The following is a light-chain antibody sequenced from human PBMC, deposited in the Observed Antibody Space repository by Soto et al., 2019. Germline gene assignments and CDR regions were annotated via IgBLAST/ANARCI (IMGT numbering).Light chain of an antibody. Sequence: EFVLTQSPATLSLSPGERATLAFRASQSVSSNLAWYQQKPGQAPRLLIYGASSRATGIPDRFSGSGSGTDFTLTISRLEPEDFAMYYCHQYGSSPPVTFGQGTRLEIK. CDR2: GAS. V-gene: IGKV3-20*01. J-gene: IGKJ5*01. CDR3: HQYGSSPPVT. CDR1: QSVSSN.